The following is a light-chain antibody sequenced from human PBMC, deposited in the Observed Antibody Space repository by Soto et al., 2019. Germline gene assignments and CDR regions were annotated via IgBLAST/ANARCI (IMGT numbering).Light chain of an antibody. CDR2: DAS. J-gene: IGKJ4*01. CDR1: QSVNNH. CDR3: QQRSNWPLT. V-gene: IGKV3-11*01. Sequence: EIVLTQSPGTLPLSPGERATLSCRASQSVNNHLGWYQQKPGQAPRLVMYDASNRAPGIPARFSGRGSGTDFTLTISSLEPEDFAVYYCQQRSNWPLTFGGGTKVDIK.